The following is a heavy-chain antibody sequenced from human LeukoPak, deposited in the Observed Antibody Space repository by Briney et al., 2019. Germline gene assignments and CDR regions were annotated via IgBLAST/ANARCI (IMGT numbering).Heavy chain of an antibody. D-gene: IGHD3-16*01. V-gene: IGHV3-23*01. J-gene: IGHJ4*02. CDR1: GFPISTNG. CDR2: IVGGDGGT. Sequence: GGSLRLSCAASGFPISTNGMSWVRQAPGKGLEWVSGIVGGDGGTYYADSVKGRLIISRDNSKNTLYVQMNSLRAEDTAVYYCASLGDPVDYWGQGTLVTVSS. CDR3: ASLGDPVDY.